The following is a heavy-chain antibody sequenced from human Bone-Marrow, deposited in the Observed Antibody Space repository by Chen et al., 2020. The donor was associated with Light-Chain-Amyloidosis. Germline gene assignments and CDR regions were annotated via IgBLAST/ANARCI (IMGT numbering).Heavy chain of an antibody. CDR1: GASIISSEYY. V-gene: IGHV4-39*07. CDR3: ARGPSEVEWGVVKSAFAFDF. CDR2: IFRGDIT. J-gene: IGHJ3*01. D-gene: IGHD2-21*01. Sequence: QLQLQESGPGLVEPSQTLSLTCTVSGASIISSEYYWGWMRQAPGKGLEWIGSIFRGDITYYTSSLKRRVTLSGDTSNNHISLRLRSVTAGDTAIYYCARGPSEVEWGVVKSAFAFDFWGQGTMVTVSS.